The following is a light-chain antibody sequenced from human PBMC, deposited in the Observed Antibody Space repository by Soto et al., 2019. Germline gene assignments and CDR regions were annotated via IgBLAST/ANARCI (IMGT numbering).Light chain of an antibody. CDR1: QSVSSNY. J-gene: IGKJ4*01. Sequence: EIVLTQSPGTLSLSPGERATLSCRASQSVSSNYLAWYQQKPGQAPRLLIYGAFSRATDIPDRFSGSGSGTDFTLTISTLEPEDFAVYYCQQYGTSPLTFGGGTKVEIK. V-gene: IGKV3-20*01. CDR3: QQYGTSPLT. CDR2: GAF.